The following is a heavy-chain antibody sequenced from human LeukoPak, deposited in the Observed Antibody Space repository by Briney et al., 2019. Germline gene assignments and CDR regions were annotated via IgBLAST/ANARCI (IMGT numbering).Heavy chain of an antibody. J-gene: IGHJ4*02. V-gene: IGHV3-53*01. CDR2: IYSGSNT. Sequence: GGSLGLSCAASGFTVSGNYMSWVRQAPGEGLEWVSLIYSGSNTYYADSVKGRFTISRDNSKNTLDLQMNTVRAGDTAVYYCARVFHDYYFDSWGQGTLVTVSS. CDR1: GFTVSGNY. CDR3: ARVFHDYYFDS. D-gene: IGHD5-12*01.